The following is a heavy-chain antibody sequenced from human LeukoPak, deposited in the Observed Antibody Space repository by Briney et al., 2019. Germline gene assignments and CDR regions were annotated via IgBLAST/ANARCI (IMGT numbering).Heavy chain of an antibody. Sequence: AASVKISCKACGYTFTAFYIHWVRQAPGQGLEWMGWINPNSGGTNYAQKFQGRVTLTRDTSIRTVYMELTGLTSDDAAVYYCARGYCDTNDCPPGAYWGQGALVTVSS. CDR2: INPNSGGT. J-gene: IGHJ4*02. CDR1: GYTFTAFY. V-gene: IGHV1-2*02. D-gene: IGHD3-9*01. CDR3: ARGYCDTNDCPPGAY.